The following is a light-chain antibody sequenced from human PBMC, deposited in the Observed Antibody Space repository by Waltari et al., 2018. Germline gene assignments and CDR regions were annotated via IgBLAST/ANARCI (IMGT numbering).Light chain of an antibody. CDR2: DAS. Sequence: DMVLTQSPAHLPLSCGDSATLPCRASQSVSSYLSWYQHKPGQAPRLLMYDASKRATGIPARFSGSGSGTDFTLTISSLESEDFAVYYCQQRAHWLTFGGGTKVETK. CDR3: QQRAHWLT. V-gene: IGKV3-11*01. J-gene: IGKJ4*01. CDR1: QSVSSY.